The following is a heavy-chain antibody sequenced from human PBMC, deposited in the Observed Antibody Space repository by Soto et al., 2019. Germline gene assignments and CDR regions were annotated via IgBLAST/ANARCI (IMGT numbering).Heavy chain of an antibody. V-gene: IGHV1-2*02. CDR2: INPNSGGT. CDR3: ARARLAAAGNWDYYYYGMDV. D-gene: IGHD6-13*01. Sequence: ASVEVSCKASGYTFTGYYIHWVRQAPGQGLEWMGWINPNSGGTNYAQKFQGRVTMTRDTSISTAYMELSRLRSDDTAVYYCARARLAAAGNWDYYYYGMDVWGQGTTVTVSS. CDR1: GYTFTGYY. J-gene: IGHJ6*02.